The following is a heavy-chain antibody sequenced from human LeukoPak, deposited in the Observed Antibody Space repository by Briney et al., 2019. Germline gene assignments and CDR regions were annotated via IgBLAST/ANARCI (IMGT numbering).Heavy chain of an antibody. D-gene: IGHD1-26*01. CDR1: GYTFTDYY. J-gene: IGHJ1*01. Sequence: ASVKVSCKASGYTFTDYYMHWVRQAPGQGFEWMGWSNPNSGDTNYAQKFQGRVTMTRDMSTSTVYMELSSLGSEDTAVYYCARDSVLAYNSGSYFPHWGQGTLVTVSS. CDR3: ARDSVLAYNSGSYFPH. V-gene: IGHV1-2*02. CDR2: SNPNSGDT.